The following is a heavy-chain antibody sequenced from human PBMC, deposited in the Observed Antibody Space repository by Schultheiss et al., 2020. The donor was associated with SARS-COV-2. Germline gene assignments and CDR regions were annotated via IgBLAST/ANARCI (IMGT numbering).Heavy chain of an antibody. Sequence: GGSLRLSCKGSGYSFTSYWISWVRQMPGKGLEWMGRIDPSDSYTNYSPSFQGHVTISADKSISTAYLQWSSLKASDTAMYYCARAEMIVVVHDAFDIWGQGTMVTVSS. CDR1: GYSFTSYW. J-gene: IGHJ3*02. V-gene: IGHV5-10-1*01. CDR3: ARAEMIVVVHDAFDI. D-gene: IGHD3-22*01. CDR2: IDPSDSYT.